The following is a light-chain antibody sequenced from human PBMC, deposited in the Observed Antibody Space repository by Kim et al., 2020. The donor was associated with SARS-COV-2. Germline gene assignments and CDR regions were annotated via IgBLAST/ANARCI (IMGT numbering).Light chain of an antibody. Sequence: EVVLTQSPATLSLSPGDRATLSCRASQSVSTYLAWYQQKPGQPPRLLIYDASNRVTGIPARFSGTGSGTDFTLTISSLEPEDFAVYYWQQRSDWPLAFGGGTKVDIK. V-gene: IGKV3-11*01. CDR2: DAS. J-gene: IGKJ4*01. CDR1: QSVSTY. CDR3: QQRSDWPLA.